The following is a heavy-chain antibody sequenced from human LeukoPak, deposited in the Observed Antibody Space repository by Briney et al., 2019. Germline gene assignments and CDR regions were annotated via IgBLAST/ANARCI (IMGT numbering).Heavy chain of an antibody. D-gene: IGHD2-2*01. CDR2: ISGSGGNT. V-gene: IGHV3-23*01. J-gene: IGHJ4*02. Sequence: GGSLRLSCAASGFTFSSYAMSWVRQAPGKGLEWVSGISGSGGNTFYADPAKGRFTISRDSSKNTLYLQMNSLRAEDTAVYSCAKDRIRSTSCRAFDYWGQGTLVTVSS. CDR1: GFTFSSYA. CDR3: AKDRIRSTSCRAFDY.